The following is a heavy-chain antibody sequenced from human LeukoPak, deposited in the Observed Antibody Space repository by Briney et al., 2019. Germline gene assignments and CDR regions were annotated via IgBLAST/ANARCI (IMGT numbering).Heavy chain of an antibody. CDR1: GFTFSSSA. J-gene: IGHJ4*02. CDR2: ISGSGSGGST. CDR3: AKDSSGYYFGTTDY. Sequence: PGGSLRLSCAASGFTFSSSAMSWVRQAPGKGLEWVSNISGSGSGGSTYYADSVKGRFTISRDNSKNTLYLQMNSLRAEDTAVYYCAKDSSGYYFGTTDYWGQGTLVTVSS. V-gene: IGHV3-23*01. D-gene: IGHD3-22*01.